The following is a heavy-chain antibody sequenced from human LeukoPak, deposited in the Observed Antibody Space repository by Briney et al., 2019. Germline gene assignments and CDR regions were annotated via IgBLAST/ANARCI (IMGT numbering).Heavy chain of an antibody. J-gene: IGHJ4*02. CDR1: GGTFSSYA. V-gene: IGHV1-69*05. CDR2: IIPIFGTA. D-gene: IGHD2-21*01. CDR3: ARGYCGGDCYLDY. Sequence: SVKVSCKASGGTFSSYAISWVRQAPGQGLEWMGRIIPIFGTANYAQKFQGRVTITTDESTSTVYMVLSSLRSDDTAVYFCARGYCGGDCYLDYWGQGTLVTVSS.